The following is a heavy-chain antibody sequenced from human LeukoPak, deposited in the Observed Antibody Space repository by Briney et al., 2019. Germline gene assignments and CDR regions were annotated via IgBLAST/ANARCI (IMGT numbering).Heavy chain of an antibody. V-gene: IGHV3-11*01. Sequence: GGSLRLSCAVSGFTFSDYYMSWIRQAPGKGLEYISYIGGSGGDITYADSVRGRFTVSRDNAKNSLYLQMNSLRVEDTAVYYCARYARELDYWGQGSLVTVSS. CDR1: GFTFSDYY. CDR2: IGGSGGDI. D-gene: IGHD2-2*01. CDR3: ARYARELDY. J-gene: IGHJ4*02.